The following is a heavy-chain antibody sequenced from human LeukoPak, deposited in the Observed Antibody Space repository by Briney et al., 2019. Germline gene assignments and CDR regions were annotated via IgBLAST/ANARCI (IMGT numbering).Heavy chain of an antibody. Sequence: GGSLRLSCAASGFTFSSYTMNWVRQAPGQGLEWVSCITSNSSYMYYADSVKGRFTISRDNAKNSLYLQLNSLRAEDTGVYYCARSLGYYDSSGYHYWGQGTLVTVSS. CDR1: GFTFSSYT. J-gene: IGHJ4*02. V-gene: IGHV3-21*01. CDR3: ARSLGYYDSSGYHY. D-gene: IGHD3-22*01. CDR2: ITSNSSYM.